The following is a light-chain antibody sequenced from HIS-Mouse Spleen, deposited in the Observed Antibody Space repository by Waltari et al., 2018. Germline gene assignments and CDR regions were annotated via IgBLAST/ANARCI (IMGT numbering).Light chain of an antibody. J-gene: IGLJ3*02. CDR1: ALPKKY. Sequence: SYELTQPTSVSVSPGQTARITCSGDALPKKYAYWYQQKSGQAPVLVIYEDSKRTSGIPGRFSVSSSGTMATLTISGAQVEDEADYYCYSTDSSGNHRVFGGGTKLTVL. V-gene: IGLV3-10*01. CDR3: YSTDSSGNHRV. CDR2: EDS.